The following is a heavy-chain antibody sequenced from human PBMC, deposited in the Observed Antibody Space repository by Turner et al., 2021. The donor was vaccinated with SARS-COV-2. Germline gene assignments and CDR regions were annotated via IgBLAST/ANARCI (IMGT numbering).Heavy chain of an antibody. CDR1: GGTFSSYA. J-gene: IGHJ4*02. D-gene: IGHD1-26*01. Sequence: QVQLVQSGAEVKKPGSSVTVSCKASGGTFSSYAISWVRQAPGQGREWMGGIIPILGIANYAQKFQGRVTITADKSRSSAYMELSSLRSEDTAVYYCARDGKWEPLDYWGQGTLVTVSS. CDR3: ARDGKWEPLDY. CDR2: IIPILGIA. V-gene: IGHV1-69*10.